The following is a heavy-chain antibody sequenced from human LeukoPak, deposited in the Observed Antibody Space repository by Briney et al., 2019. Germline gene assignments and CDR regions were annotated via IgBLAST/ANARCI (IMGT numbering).Heavy chain of an antibody. CDR3: ARDPYSGGYGDYYYYYMDV. V-gene: IGHV3-21*01. CDR1: GFTFSSYN. J-gene: IGHJ6*03. D-gene: IGHD1-26*01. CDR2: ITSSSSYI. Sequence: PGGSLRLSCAASGFTFSSYNMNWVRQAPGKGLEWVSSITSSSSYIYYADSVKGRFTISRDNAKNSMYLQISSLKAEDTAVYYCARDPYSGGYGDYYYYYMDVWGKGTTVTISS.